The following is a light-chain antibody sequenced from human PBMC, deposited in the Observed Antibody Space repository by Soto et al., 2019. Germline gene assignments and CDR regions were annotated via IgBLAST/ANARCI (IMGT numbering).Light chain of an antibody. CDR3: TSYTSSSTLLV. CDR1: SSDVGGYND. CDR2: EAS. V-gene: IGLV2-14*01. J-gene: IGLJ2*01. Sequence: QSALTQPASVSGSPGQSITISCTGTSSDVGGYNDVSWYQQHPGKAPKLMIYEASNRPSGVSTRFSGSKSGNTASLTISGLHAEDEADYSCTSYTSSSTLLVFGGGTKLTVL.